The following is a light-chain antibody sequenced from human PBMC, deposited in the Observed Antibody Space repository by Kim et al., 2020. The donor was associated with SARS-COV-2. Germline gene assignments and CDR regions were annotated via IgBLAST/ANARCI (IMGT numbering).Light chain of an antibody. Sequence: DSITCQGGSIRSYNVSWSQQKPGQAPIVVIYGKNTRPSGIPVRFSGSRSGDTASLTITGTQAGDEADYYCNSRGSNDNVLFGGGTQLTVL. CDR3: NSRGSNDNVL. CDR1: SIRSYN. V-gene: IGLV3-19*01. J-gene: IGLJ2*01. CDR2: GKN.